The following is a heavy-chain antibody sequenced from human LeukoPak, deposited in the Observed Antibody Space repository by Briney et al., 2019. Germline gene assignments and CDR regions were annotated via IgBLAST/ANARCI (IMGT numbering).Heavy chain of an antibody. CDR2: IHYSGST. V-gene: IGHV4-30-4*08. Sequence: SETLSLTCTVSGGSISSGDYYWSWIRQPPGKGLEWIGYIHYSGSTYYNPSLKSRVTISVDTSKNQFSLKLSSVTAADTAVYYCARDRDWNYFGGFDYWGQGTLVTVSS. D-gene: IGHD1-7*01. CDR1: GGSISSGDYY. J-gene: IGHJ4*02. CDR3: ARDRDWNYFGGFDY.